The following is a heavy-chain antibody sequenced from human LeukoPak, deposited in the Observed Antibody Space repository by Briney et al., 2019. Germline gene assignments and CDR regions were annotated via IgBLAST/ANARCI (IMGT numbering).Heavy chain of an antibody. V-gene: IGHV1-18*01. CDR3: ARYLGTTAFDY. CDR2: ISAYNGDT. CDR1: GYTFTSYG. Sequence: ASVKVPCKASGYTFTSYGISWVRQAPGQGLEWVGWISAYNGDTKYAPNFQGRVTMTTDTSTNTAYMELRSLRSDDTAVYSWARYLGTTAFDYWGRGTLVTVSS. J-gene: IGHJ4*02. D-gene: IGHD5-18*01.